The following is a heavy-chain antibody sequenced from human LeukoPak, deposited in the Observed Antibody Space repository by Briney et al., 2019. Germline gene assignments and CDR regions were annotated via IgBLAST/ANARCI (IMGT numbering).Heavy chain of an antibody. Sequence: SETLSLTCTVSGGSISGYYWSWIRQPPGKGLEWIGYIHYSGSTYYNPSLKSRVTISVDTSKNQFSLKLSSVTAADTAVYYCVTHTDSSGYTNWFDPWGQGTLVTVSS. CDR1: GGSISGYY. V-gene: IGHV4-59*08. CDR3: VTHTDSSGYTNWFDP. D-gene: IGHD3-22*01. CDR2: IHYSGST. J-gene: IGHJ5*02.